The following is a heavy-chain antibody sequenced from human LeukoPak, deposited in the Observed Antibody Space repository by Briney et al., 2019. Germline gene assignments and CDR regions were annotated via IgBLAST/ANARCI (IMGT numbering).Heavy chain of an antibody. J-gene: IGHJ4*02. CDR3: ARSSGWYYFDY. CDR2: ISSSGSTI. Sequence: PGGSLRLSCAASGFTFSSYEMNWVRRAPGKGLEWVSYISSSGSTIYYADSVKGRFTISRDNAKNSLYLQMNSLRAEDTAVYYCARSSGWYYFDYWGQGTLVTVSS. D-gene: IGHD6-19*01. CDR1: GFTFSSYE. V-gene: IGHV3-48*03.